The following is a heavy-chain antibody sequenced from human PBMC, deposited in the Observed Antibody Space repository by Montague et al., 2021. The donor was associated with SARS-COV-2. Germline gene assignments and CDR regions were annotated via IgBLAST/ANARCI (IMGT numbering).Heavy chain of an antibody. J-gene: IGHJ5*02. Sequence: SETLSLTCAVSGGSISSSNWWSWVRQPPGKGLEWIGEIYHSGSTNYNPSLKSRVTISVDKSKNQFSLKLSSVTAADTAVYYCARVLWQWLATFRGWFDPWGQGTLVTVSS. CDR2: IYHSGST. CDR3: ARVLWQWLATFRGWFDP. D-gene: IGHD6-19*01. CDR1: GGSISSSNW. V-gene: IGHV4-4*02.